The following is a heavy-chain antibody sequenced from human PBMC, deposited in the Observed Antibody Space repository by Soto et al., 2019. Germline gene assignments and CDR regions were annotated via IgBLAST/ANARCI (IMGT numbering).Heavy chain of an antibody. CDR3: AGTTGTTDYFDY. CDR1: GGSISSGDYY. V-gene: IGHV4-30-4*01. Sequence: SETLSLTCTVSGGSISSGDYYWSWIRQPPGKGLEWIGYIYYSGSTYYNPSLKSRVTISVDTSKNQFSLKLSSVTAADTAVYYCAGTTGTTDYFDYWGQGTLVTVSS. D-gene: IGHD1-7*01. CDR2: IYYSGST. J-gene: IGHJ4*02.